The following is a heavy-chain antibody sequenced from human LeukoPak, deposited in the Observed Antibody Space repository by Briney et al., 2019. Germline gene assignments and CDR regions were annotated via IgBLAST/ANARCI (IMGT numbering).Heavy chain of an antibody. J-gene: IGHJ4*02. CDR3: ASWVAAAGTFDY. V-gene: IGHV4-31*03. Sequence: SETLSLTCTVSGDSISSGAYYWTWIRQLPGKALEWIGYINHSGDTYYNPSLKSRVTISVDTSKNQFSLKLSSVTAADTAVYYCASWVAAAGTFDYWGQGTLVTVSS. D-gene: IGHD6-13*01. CDR1: GDSISSGAYY. CDR2: INHSGDT.